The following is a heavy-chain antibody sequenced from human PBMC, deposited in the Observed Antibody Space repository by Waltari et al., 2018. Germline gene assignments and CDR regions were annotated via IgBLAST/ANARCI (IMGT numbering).Heavy chain of an antibody. J-gene: IGHJ4*02. V-gene: IGHV3-21*01. CDR2: ISSSSSYI. CDR1: GFTFSSYS. CDR3: AGGQLADY. Sequence: EVQLVESGGGLVKPGGSLRLSCAASGFTFSSYSMNWVRQAPGKGLELVASISSSSSYICYADSVKGRFTISGDNAKNSLYLQMNSLRAEDTAVYYCAGGQLADYWGQGTLVTVSS. D-gene: IGHD6-6*01.